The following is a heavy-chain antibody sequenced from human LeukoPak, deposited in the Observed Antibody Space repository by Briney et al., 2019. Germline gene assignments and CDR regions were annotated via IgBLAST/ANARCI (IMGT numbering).Heavy chain of an antibody. V-gene: IGHV1-8*01. Sequence: ASVKVSCEASGYTFTSYDINWVRQATGQGLEWMGWMNPNSGNTGYAQKFQGRVTMTRNTSISTAYMELSSLRSEDTAVYYCARVGIAAAGSSPEYFQHWGQGTLVTVSS. CDR3: ARVGIAAAGSSPEYFQH. CDR2: MNPNSGNT. CDR1: GYTFTSYD. D-gene: IGHD6-13*01. J-gene: IGHJ1*01.